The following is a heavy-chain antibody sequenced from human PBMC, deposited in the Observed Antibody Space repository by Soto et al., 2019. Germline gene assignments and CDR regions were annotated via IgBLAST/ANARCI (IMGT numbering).Heavy chain of an antibody. CDR2: LSGSGDKT. J-gene: IGHJ3*01. CDR1: GFTLNTYA. CDR3: VKDRGYGTGRAFDV. V-gene: IGHV3-23*01. D-gene: IGHD6-25*01. Sequence: GGSLRLSCAASGFTLNTYAMTWVRKAPEKGLEWVSTLSGSGDKTYYADFVKGRFTISRDSSNSILYLQMHSLTVDDTAVYYRVKDRGYGTGRAFDVWGQGTMVTVSS.